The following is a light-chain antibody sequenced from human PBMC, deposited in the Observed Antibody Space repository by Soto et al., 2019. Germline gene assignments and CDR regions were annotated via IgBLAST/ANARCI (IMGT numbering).Light chain of an antibody. CDR3: QQYNDWPPLT. V-gene: IGKV3D-15*01. J-gene: IGKJ1*01. CDR2: DIS. CDR1: QSVSSN. Sequence: ETVMTQSPATLSVSPGERATLSCRASQSVSSNLAWYQQKPGQPPRLLIYDISTRATGIPTRFSGSGSGTEFTLTISSLQSEDFAVYYCQQYNDWPPLTFGQGTKVDIK.